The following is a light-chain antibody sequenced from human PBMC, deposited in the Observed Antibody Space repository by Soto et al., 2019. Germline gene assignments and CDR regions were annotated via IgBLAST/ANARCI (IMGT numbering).Light chain of an antibody. CDR2: AAS. V-gene: IGKV1-39*01. Sequence: DIPMTQSSSSLSASVGDRVTITCRASQSISTYLNWYQHKPGKAPQLLIYAASNLQTGVPSRFSGSGSGTDFTLTISTLQPEDFVTSFCQQSFPTPWTFGQGTKVEIK. CDR3: QQSFPTPWT. CDR1: QSISTY. J-gene: IGKJ1*01.